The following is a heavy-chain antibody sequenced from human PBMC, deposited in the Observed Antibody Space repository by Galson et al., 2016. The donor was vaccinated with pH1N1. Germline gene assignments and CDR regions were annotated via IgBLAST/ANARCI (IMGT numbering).Heavy chain of an antibody. CDR1: GYTFTTQY. Sequence: SVKVSCKASGYTFTTQYVNWVRQAPGQGLEWLGVIGPSGGSTTYAQKFQGRVTVTVDTSTSTVYMELSSLRSDDTAMYYWARGGYWVYWGQGTLVTVSS. CDR3: ARGGYWVY. J-gene: IGHJ4*02. CDR2: IGPSGGST. D-gene: IGHD3-22*01. V-gene: IGHV1-46*01.